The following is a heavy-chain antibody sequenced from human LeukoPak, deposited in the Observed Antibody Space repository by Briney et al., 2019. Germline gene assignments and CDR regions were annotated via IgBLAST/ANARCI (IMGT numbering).Heavy chain of an antibody. V-gene: IGHV3-23*01. D-gene: IGHD1-26*01. J-gene: IGHJ4*02. Sequence: GGSLRLSCVASGFTFEKYVMNWVRQAPGKGLEWLATIYGSGVSISYADSAKGRFTISRDNSNNTLYLQMNSLRVQDTAMYFCAKDLGWELPAEAYWGQGILVTVSS. CDR2: IYGSGVSI. CDR3: AKDLGWELPAEAY. CDR1: GFTFEKYV.